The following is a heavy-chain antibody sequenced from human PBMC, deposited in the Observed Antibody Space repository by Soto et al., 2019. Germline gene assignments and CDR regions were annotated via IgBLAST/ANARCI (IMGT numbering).Heavy chain of an antibody. CDR1: GGTFSSYG. J-gene: IGHJ3*02. D-gene: IGHD2-21*02. V-gene: IGHV1-69*12. Sequence: QVQLVQSGAEVKKPGSSVKVSCKASGGTFSSYGISWLRQAPGQGLEWMGGIIPIFGTTNYAPKFHGRVTLTADESARAAYMELTSLRSEDTALYYCARGTICDQDCYSGAFDIWGQGTLVTVSS. CDR3: ARGTICDQDCYSGAFDI. CDR2: IIPIFGTT.